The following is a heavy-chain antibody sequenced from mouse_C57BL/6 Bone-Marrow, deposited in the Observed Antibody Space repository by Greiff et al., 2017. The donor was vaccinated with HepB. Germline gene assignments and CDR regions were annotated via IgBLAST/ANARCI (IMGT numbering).Heavy chain of an antibody. J-gene: IGHJ4*01. Sequence: EVKLQESVAELVRPGASVKLSCTASGFNIKNSYMHWVKQRPEQGLEWIGRIDPANGNTKYAPKFKGKATMTADTTSNTAYLQLSSLTSEDSAIYYCAKSHYAMEFCGQGTSVTVSS. CDR1: GFNIKNSY. CDR2: IDPANGNT. V-gene: IGHV14-3*01. CDR3: AKSHYAMEF.